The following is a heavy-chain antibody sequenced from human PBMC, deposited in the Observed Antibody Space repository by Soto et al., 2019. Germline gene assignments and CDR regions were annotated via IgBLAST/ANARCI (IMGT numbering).Heavy chain of an antibody. CDR1: GGSISSGGYY. Sequence: KASETLSLTCTVSGGSISSGGYYWSWIRQHPGKGLEWIGYIYYSGSTYYNPSLKSRVTISVDTSKNQFSLKLSSVTAADTAVYYCARINGVSRFGELWVPWGQGTLVTVSS. J-gene: IGHJ5*02. CDR3: ARINGVSRFGELWVP. V-gene: IGHV4-31*03. CDR2: IYYSGST. D-gene: IGHD3-10*01.